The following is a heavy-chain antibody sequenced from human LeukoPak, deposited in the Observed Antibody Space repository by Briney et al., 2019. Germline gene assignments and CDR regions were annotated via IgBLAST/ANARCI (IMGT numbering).Heavy chain of an antibody. CDR3: ARGEAYYGSGSYGTGDFDY. CDR2: INHSGST. Sequence: KSSETLSLTCAVYGGSFSGYYWSWIRQPPGKGLEWIGEINHSGSTNYNPSLKSRVTISVDTSKNQFSLKLSSVTAADTAVYYCARGEAYYGSGSYGTGDFDYWGQGTLVTVSS. J-gene: IGHJ4*02. CDR1: GGSFSGYY. V-gene: IGHV4-34*01. D-gene: IGHD3-10*01.